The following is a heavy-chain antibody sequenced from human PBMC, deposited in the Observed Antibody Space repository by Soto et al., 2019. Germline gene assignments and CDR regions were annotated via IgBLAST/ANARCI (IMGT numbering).Heavy chain of an antibody. D-gene: IGHD3-16*01. V-gene: IGHV1-2*02. CDR2: INPNSGGT. Sequence: QVQLVPSGAEVKKPGASVKVSCKASGYTFTGYYMHWVRQAPGQGLEWMGWINPNSGGTNYAQKFQRRVTMTRDTSISPAYKELSRLRSDTTAVYYCARYGGGDAGYLDYWGQGTLVTVSS. J-gene: IGHJ4*02. CDR1: GYTFTGYY. CDR3: ARYGGGDAGYLDY.